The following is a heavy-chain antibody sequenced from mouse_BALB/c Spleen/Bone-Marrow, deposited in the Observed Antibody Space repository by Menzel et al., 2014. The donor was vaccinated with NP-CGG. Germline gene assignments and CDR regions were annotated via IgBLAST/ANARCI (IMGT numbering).Heavy chain of an antibody. V-gene: IGHV1-5*01. CDR2: IYPGNSDT. CDR3: TGFGSTYDWYFDV. CDR1: GYIFTSYW. Sequence: VQLQQSGAELAKPGASVKMSCKASGYIFTSYWMHWVKQRPGQGLEWIGAIYPGNSDTSYNQKFKGKAKLTAVTSASTAYMELSSLANEDSAVYYCTGFGSTYDWYFDVWGAGTTVTVSS. J-gene: IGHJ1*01. D-gene: IGHD1-1*01.